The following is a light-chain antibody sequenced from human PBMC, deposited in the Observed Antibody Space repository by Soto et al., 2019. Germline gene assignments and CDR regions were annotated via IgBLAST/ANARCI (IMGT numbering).Light chain of an antibody. CDR3: QQRSNWPPIT. Sequence: ETVLTQSPATLSFSPGERATLSGRASQSVSSYLAWYQQRPGQAPRLLIYDASNRATGIPARFSGSGSGTDFTLTISSLEAEDFAIYYCQQRSNWPPITFGQGTRLEI. J-gene: IGKJ5*01. V-gene: IGKV3-11*01. CDR2: DAS. CDR1: QSVSSY.